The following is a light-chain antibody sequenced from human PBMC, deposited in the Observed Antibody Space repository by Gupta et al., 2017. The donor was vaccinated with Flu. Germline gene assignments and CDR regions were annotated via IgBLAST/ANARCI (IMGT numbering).Light chain of an antibody. V-gene: IGKV4-1*01. CDR3: QQYDRAPGT. J-gene: IGKJ1*01. CDR1: QSLLYNSNNQNY. CDR2: LAS. Sequence: LGETATINYKSSQSLLYNSNNQNYSAWRQQRPGQPPKLLIYLASTRESGVPDRFSGSGSGTDFTLSISSLQAEDVGMYYCQQYDRAPGTFGQGTRVEIK.